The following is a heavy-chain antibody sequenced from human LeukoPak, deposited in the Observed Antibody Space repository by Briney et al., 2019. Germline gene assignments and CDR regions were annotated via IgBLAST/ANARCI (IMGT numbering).Heavy chain of an antibody. CDR2: ISYDGSNK. D-gene: IGHD5-18*01. J-gene: IGHJ4*02. CDR3: ARDLVDTAMVWSPRFDY. CDR1: GFTFSSYA. V-gene: IGHV3-30*04. Sequence: PGRSLRLSCAASGFTFSSYAMHWVRQAPGKGLEWVAVISYDGSNKYYADSVKGRFTISRDNSKNTLYLQMNSLRAEDTAVYYCARDLVDTAMVWSPRFDYWGQGALVTVSS.